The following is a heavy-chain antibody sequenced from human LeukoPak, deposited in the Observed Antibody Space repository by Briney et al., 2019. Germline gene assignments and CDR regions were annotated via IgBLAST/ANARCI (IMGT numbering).Heavy chain of an antibody. CDR3: ARDPPYDILTAHPGSVWDNWFDP. J-gene: IGHJ5*02. CDR2: IIPILGIA. D-gene: IGHD3-9*01. Sequence: ASVKVSCKASGGTFSSYAISWVRQAPGQGLEWMGRIIPILGIANYAQKFQGRVTITADKSTSTAYMELSSLRSEDTAVYYCARDPPYDILTAHPGSVWDNWFDPWGQGTLVTVSS. V-gene: IGHV1-69*04. CDR1: GGTFSSYA.